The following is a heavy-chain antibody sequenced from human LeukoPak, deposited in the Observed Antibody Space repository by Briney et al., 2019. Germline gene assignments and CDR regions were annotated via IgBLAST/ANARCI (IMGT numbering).Heavy chain of an antibody. J-gene: IGHJ4*02. Sequence: GGSLRLSCAASGFTFSSYWMSWVRQAPGKGLEWVANIKQDGSEKYYVDSVKGRFTISRDNAKNSLYLQMNSLRAEDTAVYYCARDFWNRVPSFDYWGQGTLVTVSS. D-gene: IGHD3-3*01. CDR1: GFTFSSYW. CDR2: IKQDGSEK. CDR3: ARDFWNRVPSFDY. V-gene: IGHV3-7*01.